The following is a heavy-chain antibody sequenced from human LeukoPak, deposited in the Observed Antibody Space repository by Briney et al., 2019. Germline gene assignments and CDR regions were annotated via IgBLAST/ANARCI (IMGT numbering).Heavy chain of an antibody. J-gene: IGHJ4*02. CDR3: AKESPYDSSGLRKXYFDX. V-gene: IGHV3-23*01. CDR2: ISGRADRT. Sequence: PGGSLRLSCAASGFTFSSYAMSWVRPAPGKGLQWFSAISGRADRTYYADSAKGRFTISRDNSKNTLYLQMNSLRADDTAVYYCAKESPYDSSGLRKXYFDXXGQGTXVTVS. CDR1: GFTFSSYA. D-gene: IGHD3-22*01.